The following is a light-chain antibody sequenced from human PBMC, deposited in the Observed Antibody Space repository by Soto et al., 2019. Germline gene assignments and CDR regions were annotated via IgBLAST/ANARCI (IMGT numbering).Light chain of an antibody. CDR2: EAS. Sequence: EIVLTQSPATLSLSPGERATLSCRASQSVSSYLAWYQQKPGQAPRLLIYEASNRATAIPARFSGSGSGTDFTLTISSLEPEDFAVYYCQQRKNWPPLTFGGGTKVEIK. CDR3: QQRKNWPPLT. J-gene: IGKJ4*01. CDR1: QSVSSY. V-gene: IGKV3-11*01.